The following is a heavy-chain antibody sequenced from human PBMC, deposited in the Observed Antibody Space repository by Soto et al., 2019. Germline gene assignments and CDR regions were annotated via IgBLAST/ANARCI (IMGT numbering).Heavy chain of an antibody. V-gene: IGHV4-4*02. CDR2: IYHSGST. Sequence: SETLYLTCAVSGGSISSSNWWSWVRQPPGKGLEWIGEIYHSGSTNYNPSLKSRVTISVDKSKNQFSLKLSSVTAADTAVYYCARARGRSWYSHANWFDPWGQGTLVTVSS. CDR3: ARARGRSWYSHANWFDP. CDR1: GGSISSSNW. J-gene: IGHJ5*02. D-gene: IGHD6-13*01.